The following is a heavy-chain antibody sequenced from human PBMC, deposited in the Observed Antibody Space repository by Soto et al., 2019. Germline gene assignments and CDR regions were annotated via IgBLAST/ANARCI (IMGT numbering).Heavy chain of an antibody. J-gene: IGHJ3*02. D-gene: IGHD3-3*01. Sequence: QVQLVESGGGLVKPGGSLRLSCAASGFTFSDYYMSWIRQAPGKGLEWVSYISSSSSYTNYADSVKGRFTISRDNAKNSLYLQMNSLRAEDTAVYYCARDLYYDFWSGYSSAFDIWGPGTMVTVSS. V-gene: IGHV3-11*06. CDR3: ARDLYYDFWSGYSSAFDI. CDR2: ISSSSSYT. CDR1: GFTFSDYY.